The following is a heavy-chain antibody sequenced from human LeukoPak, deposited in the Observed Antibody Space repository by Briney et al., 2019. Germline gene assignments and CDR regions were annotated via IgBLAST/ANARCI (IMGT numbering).Heavy chain of an antibody. CDR1: GGSFSGYY. CDR3: ARGRQSGKNSSSWYRPYYYYYMDV. V-gene: IGHV4-34*01. Sequence: SETLSLTCAVYGGSFSGYYWSWIRQPPGKGLEWIGEINHSGSTNYNPSLKSRVTISVDTSKNQFSLKLSSVTAADTAVYYCARGRQSGKNSSSWYRPYYYYYMDVWGKGTTVTVSS. CDR2: INHSGST. D-gene: IGHD6-13*01. J-gene: IGHJ6*03.